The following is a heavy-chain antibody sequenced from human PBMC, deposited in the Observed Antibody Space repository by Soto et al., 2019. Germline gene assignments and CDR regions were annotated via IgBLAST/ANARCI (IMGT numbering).Heavy chain of an antibody. CDR2: ISAYNGKT. D-gene: IGHD6-19*01. CDR1: GYRFNNYG. J-gene: IGHJ4*02. CDR3: ARAGDTAVPGPQFDY. V-gene: IGHV1-18*01. Sequence: QVQLVQSGGEVKKPGASVKVSCKASGYRFNNYGIGWVRQAPGQGLEWMGWISAYNGKTKYPQRVQGRVTMTTDTSTNPAYMELRSLRSDDTAVYFCARAGDTAVPGPQFDYWGQGTLVTVSS.